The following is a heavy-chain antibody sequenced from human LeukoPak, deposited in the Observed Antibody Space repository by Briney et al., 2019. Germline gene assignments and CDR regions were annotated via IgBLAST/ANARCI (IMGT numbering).Heavy chain of an antibody. V-gene: IGHV1-46*01. D-gene: IGHD3-22*01. CDR1: GYTFTGYY. CDR3: ARDHDSSGYFDY. CDR2: VNPSGGST. J-gene: IGHJ4*02. Sequence: ASVKVSCKASGYTFTGYYMHWVRQAPGQGLEWMGIVNPSGGSTSYAQKFQGRVTMTRDMSTSTVYMELSSLRSGDTAVYYCARDHDSSGYFDYWGQGTLVTVSS.